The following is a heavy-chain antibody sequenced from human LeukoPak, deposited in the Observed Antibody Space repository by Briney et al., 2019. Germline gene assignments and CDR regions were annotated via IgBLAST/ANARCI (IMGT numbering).Heavy chain of an antibody. CDR3: ARDVRVASKQDVFDI. D-gene: IGHD6-19*01. J-gene: IGHJ3*02. CDR2: TYYRSRLYN. V-gene: IGHV6-1*01. Sequence: SQTLSLTCAISGDSVSSNSAAWNWIRQSPSRGLEWLGRTYYRSRLYNDYAVSVRSRLNINPDTSKNQFSLQLNSVTPEDTAVYYCARDVRVASKQDVFDIWGQGTMVTVSS. CDR1: GDSVSSNSAA.